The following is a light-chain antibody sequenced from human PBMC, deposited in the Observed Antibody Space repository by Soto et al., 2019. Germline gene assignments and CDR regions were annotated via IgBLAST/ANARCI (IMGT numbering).Light chain of an antibody. V-gene: IGKV3-11*01. Sequence: EIVLTHSPATLSLSPCDRATLSCRASQSLYRSLALYQQKPGQAPRLLIYDASNRATGIPARFSGSGSGTDFTLTISSLEPEDFALYYCQHRANWPLTFGGGTKVDI. CDR2: DAS. J-gene: IGKJ4*01. CDR1: QSLYRS. CDR3: QHRANWPLT.